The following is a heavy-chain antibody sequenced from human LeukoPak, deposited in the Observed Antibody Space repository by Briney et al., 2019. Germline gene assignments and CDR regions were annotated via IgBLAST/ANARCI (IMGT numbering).Heavy chain of an antibody. D-gene: IGHD5-18*01. J-gene: IGHJ4*02. CDR3: ASARGSNYGSLGD. CDR2: ISAGGTDT. Sequence: GGSLRLSCAASGFTFSSYAMSWVRQAPGQGLGWVSTISAGGTDTYYTDSVKGRFTISRDNSKNTLYLQMNSLRAGDTAVYYCASARGSNYGSLGDWGQGTLVTVSS. V-gene: IGHV3-23*01. CDR1: GFTFSSYA.